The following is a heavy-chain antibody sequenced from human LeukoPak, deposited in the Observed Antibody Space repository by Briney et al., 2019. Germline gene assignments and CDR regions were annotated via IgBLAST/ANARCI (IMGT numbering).Heavy chain of an antibody. CDR1: GFTFSSHS. Sequence: GGSLRLSCAASGFTFSSHSMNWVRQAPGKGLEWVSSISSSSSYIYYADSVKGRFTISRDNAKNSLYLQMNSLRAEDTAVYYCARDRYSGSYSDAFDIWGQGTMVTVSS. V-gene: IGHV3-21*01. CDR2: ISSSSSYI. D-gene: IGHD1-26*01. J-gene: IGHJ3*02. CDR3: ARDRYSGSYSDAFDI.